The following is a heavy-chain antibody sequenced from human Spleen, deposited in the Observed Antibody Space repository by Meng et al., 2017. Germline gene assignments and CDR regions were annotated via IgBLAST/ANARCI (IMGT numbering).Heavy chain of an antibody. CDR3: TVFSRGHI. CDR2: ITTKANNYAT. Sequence: EVQLVESGGDLVQPGGSLKLARAASGFIFSGSDIHWVRQASGKGLEWVGRITTKANNYATAYAASVKGRFSISRDDSKNTAYLQLNSLKTEDTAVYYCTVFSRGHIWGQGTMVTV. CDR1: GFIFSGSD. J-gene: IGHJ3*02. V-gene: IGHV3-73*01. D-gene: IGHD3-3*02.